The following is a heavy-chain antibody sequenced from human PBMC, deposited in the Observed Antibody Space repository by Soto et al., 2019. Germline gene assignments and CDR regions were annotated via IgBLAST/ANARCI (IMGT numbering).Heavy chain of an antibody. V-gene: IGHV5-10-1*01. CDR3: VRVPIGHSDDSGYSDS. Sequence: GESLKISCTASGYNFPGYWIGWVRQMPGKGLEWMGRIAPADSYTNYSPSFHGHVSMSVDRSTSTAYLQWGSLKASDTAMYYCVRVPIGHSDDSGYSDSWGQGTQVTVSS. CDR1: GYNFPGYW. J-gene: IGHJ5*01. D-gene: IGHD3-22*01. CDR2: IAPADSYT.